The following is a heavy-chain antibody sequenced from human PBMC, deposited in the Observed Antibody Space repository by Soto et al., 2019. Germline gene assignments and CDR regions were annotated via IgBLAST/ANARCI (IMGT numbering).Heavy chain of an antibody. V-gene: IGHV3-15*01. CDR2: IKSESDGGTT. CDR1: GFTFSSYA. CDR3: NVLQRGYCVGSSCYSLRCDP. J-gene: IGHJ5*02. Sequence: GGSLRLSCAASGFTFSSYAMSWVRQAPGKGLEWVAHIKSESDGGTTDYAAPVKGRFTISRDASKNTLFLQMNSLNTEETGVYSCNVLQRGYCVGSSCYSLRCDPWGQGT. D-gene: IGHD2-15*01.